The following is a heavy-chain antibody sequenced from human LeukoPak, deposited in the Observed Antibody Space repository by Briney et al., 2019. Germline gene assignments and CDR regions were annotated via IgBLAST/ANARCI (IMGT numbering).Heavy chain of an antibody. V-gene: IGHV4-4*07. CDR1: GGSISTYY. J-gene: IGHJ4*02. Sequence: SETLSLTCTLSGGSISTYYWSWIRQPAGKGLEWIGRIYTSGSTNYNPSLKSRVTMSVDKSKNQFSLKLSSVTAADTAVYYCARAQWLASFDYWGQGTLVTVSS. CDR2: IYTSGST. D-gene: IGHD6-19*01. CDR3: ARAQWLASFDY.